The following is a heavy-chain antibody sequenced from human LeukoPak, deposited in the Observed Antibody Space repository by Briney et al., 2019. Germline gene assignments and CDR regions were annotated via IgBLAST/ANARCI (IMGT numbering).Heavy chain of an antibody. D-gene: IGHD5-12*01. J-gene: IGHJ6*04. CDR1: GFTFSSYW. CDR2: ISGSGGST. CDR3: AKERLRLHYGMDV. Sequence: GGSLRLSCAPSGFTFSSYWMSWVRQAPGKGLEWVSAISGSGGSTYYADSVKGRFTISRDNSKNTLYLQMNSLRAEDTAVYYCAKERLRLHYGMDVWGKGTTVTVSS. V-gene: IGHV3-23*01.